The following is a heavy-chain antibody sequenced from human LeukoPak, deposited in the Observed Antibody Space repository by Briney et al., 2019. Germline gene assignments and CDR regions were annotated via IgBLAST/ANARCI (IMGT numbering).Heavy chain of an antibody. D-gene: IGHD3-22*01. V-gene: IGHV4-59*01. Sequence: PSETLSLTCTVSGGSMNDYYWSWIRQPPGKGLEWIASFYYSGSTAYNPSPKSRATISLDTSKNQVSLNLNSVTAADTAVYYCARNGRDGSGYSSNWFDPWGQGTLVTVSS. CDR3: ARNGRDGSGYSSNWFDP. CDR1: GGSMNDYY. CDR2: FYYSGST. J-gene: IGHJ5*02.